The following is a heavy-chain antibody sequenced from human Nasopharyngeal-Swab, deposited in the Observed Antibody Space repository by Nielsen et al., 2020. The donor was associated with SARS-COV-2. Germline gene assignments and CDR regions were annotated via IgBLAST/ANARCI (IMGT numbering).Heavy chain of an antibody. Sequence: WVRQAPGQGLEWMGGIIPIFGTANYAQKFQGRVTITADKPTSTAYMELSSLRSEDAAVYYCARVPISTGGYYYYYYYMDVWGKGTTVTVSS. CDR2: IIPIFGTA. D-gene: IGHD7-27*01. V-gene: IGHV1-69*06. CDR3: ARVPISTGGYYYYYYYMDV. J-gene: IGHJ6*03.